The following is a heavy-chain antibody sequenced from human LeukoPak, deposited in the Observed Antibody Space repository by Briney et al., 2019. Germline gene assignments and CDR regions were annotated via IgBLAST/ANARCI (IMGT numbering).Heavy chain of an antibody. CDR1: GGSISSYY. V-gene: IGHV4-59*01. D-gene: IGHD1-26*01. J-gene: IGHJ5*02. CDR2: IYYSGST. CDR3: ARVPSRQWELLHWFDP. Sequence: SETLSLTCTVSGGSISSYYWSWIRQPPGKGLEWIGYIYYSGSTNYNPSLKSRVTISVDTSKNQFSLKLSSVTAADTAVYYCARVPSRQWELLHWFDPWGQGTLVTVSS.